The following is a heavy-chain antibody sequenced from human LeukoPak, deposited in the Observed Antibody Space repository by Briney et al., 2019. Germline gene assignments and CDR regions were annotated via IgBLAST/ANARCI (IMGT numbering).Heavy chain of an antibody. J-gene: IGHJ4*02. Sequence: GESLKISCKGSGYSFTNYWIGWVRQMPGKGLEWMGIIYPGDSDSRYSPSFQGQVTISADKSISTAYLQWSSLKASDTAIYYCARPKGLYYYGSGSFSFDYWGQGTLVTVSS. CDR1: GYSFTNYW. V-gene: IGHV5-51*01. D-gene: IGHD3-10*01. CDR3: ARPKGLYYYGSGSFSFDY. CDR2: IYPGDSDS.